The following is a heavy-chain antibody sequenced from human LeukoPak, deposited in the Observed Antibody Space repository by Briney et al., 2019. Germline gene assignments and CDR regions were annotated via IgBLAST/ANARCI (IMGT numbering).Heavy chain of an antibody. CDR1: GYTFTGHY. Sequence: AVQVSCKSSGYTFTGHYLHWLRQAPGQGLEWMGWINPNIGGTDYPQKFQGKVTKTRDTSISTAYMELSRLRYDDTDVYDCARDSGSGWQYWGQGTLVSVSS. V-gene: IGHV1-2*02. D-gene: IGHD6-19*01. J-gene: IGHJ4*02. CDR2: INPNIGGT. CDR3: ARDSGSGWQY.